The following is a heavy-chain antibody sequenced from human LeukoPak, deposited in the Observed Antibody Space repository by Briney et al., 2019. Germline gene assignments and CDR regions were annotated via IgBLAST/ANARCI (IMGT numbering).Heavy chain of an antibody. CDR1: GGSISSGGYS. J-gene: IGHJ4*02. D-gene: IGHD3-22*01. Sequence: PSQTLSLTCAVSGGSISSGGYSWSWIRQPPGKGLEWIGYIYHSGSTYYNPSLKSRVTISVDRSKNQFSLKLSSVTAADTAVYYCSRGRIFYDSTGYYYWGQGTLVTVSS. CDR2: IYHSGST. CDR3: SRGRIFYDSTGYYY. V-gene: IGHV4-30-2*01.